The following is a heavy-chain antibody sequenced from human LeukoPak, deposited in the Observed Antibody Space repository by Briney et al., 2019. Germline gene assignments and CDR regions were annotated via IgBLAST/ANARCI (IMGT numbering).Heavy chain of an antibody. D-gene: IGHD3-10*01. CDR3: AKDLRGYYGSGSYYFNWFDP. Sequence: GRSLRLSCAASGFTFSSYGMHWVRQAPGKGLEWVAVIWYDGSNKYYADSVKGRFTISRDNSKNTLYLQMNSLRAEDTAVYYCAKDLRGYYGSGSYYFNWFDPWGQGTLVTVSS. CDR2: IWYDGSNK. V-gene: IGHV3-33*06. J-gene: IGHJ5*02. CDR1: GFTFSSYG.